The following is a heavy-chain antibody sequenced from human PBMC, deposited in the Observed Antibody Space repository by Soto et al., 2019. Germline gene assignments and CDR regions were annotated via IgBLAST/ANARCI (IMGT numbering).Heavy chain of an antibody. CDR1: GFTVSSNY. Sequence: EVQLVESGGGLVQPGGSLRLSCAASGFTVSSNYMSWVRQAPGTGLEWVSVIYSGGSTYYADSVKGRFTISRDNSKNTLYLQMNSLRAEDTAVYYCARDCVGNHYYYYYYYMDVWGKGTTVTVSS. CDR2: IYSGGST. CDR3: ARDCVGNHYYYYYYYMDV. D-gene: IGHD2-21*01. V-gene: IGHV3-66*01. J-gene: IGHJ6*03.